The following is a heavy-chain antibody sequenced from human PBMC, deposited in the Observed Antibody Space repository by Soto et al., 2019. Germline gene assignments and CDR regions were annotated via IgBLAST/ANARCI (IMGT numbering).Heavy chain of an antibody. V-gene: IGHV3-30*18. CDR3: ANSAFNLDAFDI. J-gene: IGHJ3*02. CDR1: GFTFSSYG. Sequence: GGSLRLSCAASGFTFSSYGMHWVRQAPGKGLEWVAVISYDGSNKYYADSVKGRFTISRDNSKNTLYLQMNSLRAEDTAVYYCANSAFNLDAFDIWGQGTMVTVSS. CDR2: ISYDGSNK. D-gene: IGHD3-3*02.